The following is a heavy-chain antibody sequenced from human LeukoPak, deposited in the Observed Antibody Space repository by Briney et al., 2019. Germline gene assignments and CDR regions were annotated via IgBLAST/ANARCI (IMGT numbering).Heavy chain of an antibody. CDR2: INHSGST. D-gene: IGHD2-21*02. CDR1: GGSFSGYY. Sequence: SETLSLTCAVYGGSFSGYYWSWIRQPPGKGLEWIGEINHSGSTNYNPSLKSRVTISVDSSKNQFSLKLSSVTAADTAVYYCKVVTATHYYYYYMDVWGKGTTVTVSS. J-gene: IGHJ6*03. V-gene: IGHV4-34*01. CDR3: KVVTATHYYYYYMDV.